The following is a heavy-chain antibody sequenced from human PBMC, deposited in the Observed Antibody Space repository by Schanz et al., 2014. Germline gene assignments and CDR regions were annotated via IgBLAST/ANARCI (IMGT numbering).Heavy chain of an antibody. V-gene: IGHV1-69*04. CDR1: GYTFTTYV. CDR2: IIPNLGSA. D-gene: IGHD3-3*01. J-gene: IGHJ5*02. CDR3: ARGNTIFGVVILGWLDP. Sequence: QVQLVQSGSEVKKPGASVKVSCKASGYTFTTYVISWVRQAPGQGLEWMGRIIPNLGSANYAQKFQGRVTITADKSTSTVYMELSSLRSEDTAIYYCARGNTIFGVVILGWLDPWGQGTLVTVSS.